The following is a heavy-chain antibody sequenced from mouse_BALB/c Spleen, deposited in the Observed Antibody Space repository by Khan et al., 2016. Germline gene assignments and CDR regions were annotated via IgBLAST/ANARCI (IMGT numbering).Heavy chain of an antibody. D-gene: IGHD1-2*01. CDR2: ISTGGIT. CDR3: AREIHYSGRFDD. CDR1: GFTFSNYA. Sequence: EVELVESGGGLVKPGGSLKLSCAASGFTFSNYAMSWVRQTPEKRLEWVASISTGGITYYLDRVRGRFTISRDNARNILYLHMSRLRSENTAIYYCAREIHYSGRFDDWGQGTTLTVSS. J-gene: IGHJ2*01. V-gene: IGHV5-6-5*01.